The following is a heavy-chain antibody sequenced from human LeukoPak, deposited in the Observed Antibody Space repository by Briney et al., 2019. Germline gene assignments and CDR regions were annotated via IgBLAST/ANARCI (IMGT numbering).Heavy chain of an antibody. CDR1: GYTFTGYY. CDR3: ARVGGIYYYDSGSCDNPFDY. D-gene: IGHD3-10*01. CDR2: INPNSGGT. V-gene: IGHV1-2*02. J-gene: IGHJ4*02. Sequence: ASVKVSCKASGYTFTGYYMHWVRQAPGQGLEWMGWINPNSGGTNYAQKFQGRVTMTRDTSISTAYMELSRLRSDDTAVYYCARVGGIYYYDSGSCDNPFDYWGQGTLVTVSS.